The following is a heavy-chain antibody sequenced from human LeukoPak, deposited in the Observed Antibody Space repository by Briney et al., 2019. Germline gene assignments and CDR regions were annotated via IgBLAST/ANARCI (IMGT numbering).Heavy chain of an antibody. CDR1: GGSISSGGYS. D-gene: IGHD2-21*02. J-gene: IGHJ2*01. Sequence: SQTLSLTCAVSGGSISSGGYSWSWIRQPPGKGLEWIGYIYHSGSTYYNPSLKCRVTISVDRSKNQFSLKLSSVTAADTAVYYCARDAYCGGDCYRGNWYFDLWGRGTLVTVSS. CDR3: ARDAYCGGDCYRGNWYFDL. V-gene: IGHV4-30-2*01. CDR2: IYHSGST.